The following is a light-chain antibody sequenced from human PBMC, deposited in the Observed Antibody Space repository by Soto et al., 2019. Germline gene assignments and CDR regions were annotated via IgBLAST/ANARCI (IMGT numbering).Light chain of an antibody. CDR1: SSDVGIYNL. CDR3: SSYTSSSTLNV. V-gene: IGLV2-14*02. CDR2: EVN. Sequence: QSVLTQPASVSGSPGQPITISCTGTSSDVGIYNLVSWYQHFPGKAPKLMIYEVNKRPSGVSNRFSGSKSGNTASLTISGLQAEDEADYYCSSYTSSSTLNVFGTGTKVTVL. J-gene: IGLJ1*01.